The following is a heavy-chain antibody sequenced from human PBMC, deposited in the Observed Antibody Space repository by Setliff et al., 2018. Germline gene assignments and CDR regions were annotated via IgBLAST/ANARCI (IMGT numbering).Heavy chain of an antibody. V-gene: IGHV4-59*01. D-gene: IGHD3-3*01. CDR3: ARLSWNGLRYYGLDV. CDR2: IQNSGGT. CDR1: GVSISSYY. J-gene: IGHJ6*02. Sequence: KPSETLSLTCTVSGVSISSYYWSWIRQPPGKGLESIGYIQNSGGTNYNPALKSRVTISVDTSTNQFSLKLRSVTAADTAVYYCARLSWNGLRYYGLDVWGQGTTVTVSS.